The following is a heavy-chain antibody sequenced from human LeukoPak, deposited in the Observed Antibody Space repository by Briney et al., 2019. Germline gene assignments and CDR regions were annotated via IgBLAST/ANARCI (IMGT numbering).Heavy chain of an antibody. J-gene: IGHJ4*02. CDR2: TYWNNDK. V-gene: IGHV2-5*01. CDR1: GFSLSTTGVA. Sequence: SGPTLVNPTQTLTLTCTFSGFSLSTTGVAVAWIRQPPGKALEWLAVTYWNNDKSYSPSLKSRLTITKDTSKNQVVLIMANMDPVDTGRYYCAHKGRGSGSYTMWGQGTLVTVSS. CDR3: AHKGRGSGSYTM. D-gene: IGHD3-10*01.